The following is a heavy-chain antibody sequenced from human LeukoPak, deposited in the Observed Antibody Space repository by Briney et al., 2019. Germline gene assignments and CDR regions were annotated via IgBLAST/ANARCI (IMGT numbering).Heavy chain of an antibody. D-gene: IGHD5-12*01. Sequence: SETLSLTCAVPGGSISSYYWSWIRQPPGKGLEWIGYIYYSGSTNYNPSLKSRVTISVDASKNQFSLKLSSVTAADTAVYYCARDHPYDSRIDYWGQGTLVTVSS. CDR3: ARDHPYDSRIDY. CDR2: IYYSGST. J-gene: IGHJ4*02. V-gene: IGHV4-59*01. CDR1: GGSISSYY.